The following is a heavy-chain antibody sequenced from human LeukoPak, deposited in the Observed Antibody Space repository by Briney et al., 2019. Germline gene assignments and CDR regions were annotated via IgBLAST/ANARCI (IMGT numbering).Heavy chain of an antibody. CDR1: GFTFSSYS. CDR2: IYSGGST. Sequence: GGSLRLSCAASGFTFSSYSMSWVRQAPGKGLEWVSVIYSGGSTYYADSVKGRFTISRHNSKSTLYLQMNSLRAEDAAVYYCARWVDTAMGYFDYWGQGTLVTVSS. J-gene: IGHJ4*02. V-gene: IGHV3-53*04. CDR3: ARWVDTAMGYFDY. D-gene: IGHD5-18*01.